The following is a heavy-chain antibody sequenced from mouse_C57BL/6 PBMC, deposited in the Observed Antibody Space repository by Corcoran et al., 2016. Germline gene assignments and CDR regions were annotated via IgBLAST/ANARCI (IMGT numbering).Heavy chain of an antibody. J-gene: IGHJ4*01. D-gene: IGHD3-2*02. CDR1: GYTFTDYY. CDR2: IYPGSGNT. V-gene: IGHV1-76*01. Sequence: QVQLKQSGAELVRPGASVKLSCKASGYTFTDYYINWVKQRPGQGLEWIARIYPGSGNTYYNEKFKGKATLTAEKSSSTAYMQLSSLTSEDSAVYFCARSRLDSSGYISAMDYWGQGTSVTVSS. CDR3: ARSRLDSSGYISAMDY.